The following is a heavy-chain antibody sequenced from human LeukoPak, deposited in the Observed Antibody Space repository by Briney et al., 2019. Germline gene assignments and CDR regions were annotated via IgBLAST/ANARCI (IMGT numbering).Heavy chain of an antibody. Sequence: PSVNVSRKPSVGTLSSYAISWVRQAPRQGLEWMGGITPIFGTANYAQNFQGRVTITADESASTAYMELSSLRSEDTAVYYCARMRLYDILTGYSHYYGMDVWGQGATVTVSS. J-gene: IGHJ6*02. V-gene: IGHV1-69*13. CDR1: VGTLSSYA. CDR2: ITPIFGTA. D-gene: IGHD3-9*01. CDR3: ARMRLYDILTGYSHYYGMDV.